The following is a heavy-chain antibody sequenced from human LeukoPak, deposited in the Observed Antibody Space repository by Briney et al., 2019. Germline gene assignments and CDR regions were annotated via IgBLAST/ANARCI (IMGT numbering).Heavy chain of an antibody. D-gene: IGHD5-24*01. Sequence: GGSLRLSCAASGFSFGDYSMNWVRQAPGKGLEWISYIGISSGNTYYADSVKGRFAISGDKARDSLYLQMNSLRVEDTAVYYCARDYKYAFDNWGQGTLVTVSS. CDR3: ARDYKYAFDN. CDR2: IGISSGNT. V-gene: IGHV3-48*01. J-gene: IGHJ4*02. CDR1: GFSFGDYS.